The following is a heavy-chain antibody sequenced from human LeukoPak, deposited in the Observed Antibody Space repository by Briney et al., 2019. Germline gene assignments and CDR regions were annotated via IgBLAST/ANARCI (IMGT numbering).Heavy chain of an antibody. CDR2: IYTSGST. V-gene: IGHV4-61*02. J-gene: IGHJ4*02. CDR1: GGSISSGSYY. Sequence: PSQTLSLTCTVSGGSISSGSYYWSWIRQPAGKGLEWIGRIYTSGSTNYNPSLKSRVTISVDTSKNQFSLKLSSVTAADTAVYYCASSVYGSGSYSNWGQGTLVTVSS. CDR3: ASSVYGSGSYSN. D-gene: IGHD3-10*01.